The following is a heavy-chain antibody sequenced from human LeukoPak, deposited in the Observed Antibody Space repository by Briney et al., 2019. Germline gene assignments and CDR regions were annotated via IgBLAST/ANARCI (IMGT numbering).Heavy chain of an antibody. D-gene: IGHD3-22*01. V-gene: IGHV4-39*01. J-gene: IGHJ4*02. CDR3: AIGDSSGYYGGYFDY. CDR1: GGSISSSSYY. Sequence: SETLSLTCTVSGGSISSSSYYWGWIRQPPGKGLEWIGSIYYSGSTYYNPSLKSRVTISVDTSKNQFSLKLSSVTAADTAVYYCAIGDSSGYYGGYFDYWGQGTLVTVSS. CDR2: IYYSGST.